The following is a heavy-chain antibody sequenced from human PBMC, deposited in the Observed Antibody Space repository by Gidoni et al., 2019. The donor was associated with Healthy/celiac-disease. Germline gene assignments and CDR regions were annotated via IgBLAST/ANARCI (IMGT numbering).Heavy chain of an antibody. D-gene: IGHD2-15*01. CDR2: ISSSGSTI. CDR1: GFTSSSNE. CDR3: ARRVVGPEGYFDY. Sequence: EVPLVESGGGWVQPGGSLRLSCAAAGFTSSSNEMNWVRQAPGKGLEWFSYISSSGSTIYYADSVKGRFTISRDNAKNSLYLQMNSLRAEDTAVYYCARRVVGPEGYFDYWGQGTLVTVSS. J-gene: IGHJ4*02. V-gene: IGHV3-48*03.